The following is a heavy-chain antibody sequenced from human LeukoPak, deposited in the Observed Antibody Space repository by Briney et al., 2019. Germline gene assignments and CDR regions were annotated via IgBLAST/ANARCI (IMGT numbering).Heavy chain of an antibody. Sequence: ASVKVSCKASGYTFTSYDINWVRQATGQGLEWMGWMNPNSGNTGYAQKLQGRVTMTTDTSTSTAYMELRSLRSDDTAVYYCAVYGSGSYPFDYWGQGTLVTVSS. J-gene: IGHJ4*02. D-gene: IGHD3-10*01. CDR1: GYTFTSYD. CDR2: MNPNSGNT. V-gene: IGHV1-8*01. CDR3: AVYGSGSYPFDY.